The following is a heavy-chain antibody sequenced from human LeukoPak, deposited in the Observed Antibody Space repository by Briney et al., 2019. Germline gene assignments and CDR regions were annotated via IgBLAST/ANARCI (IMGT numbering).Heavy chain of an antibody. CDR3: ARMVSDYGDYNWFDP. V-gene: IGHV3-7*01. Sequence: PGGSPRLSCAASGFTFSSYWMSWVRQAPGKGREWVANIKQDGSEKYYVDSVKGRFTIARDNAKNSLYLQMNSLRAEDTAVYYCARMVSDYGDYNWFDPWGQGTLVTVSS. D-gene: IGHD4-17*01. CDR1: GFTFSSYW. CDR2: IKQDGSEK. J-gene: IGHJ5*02.